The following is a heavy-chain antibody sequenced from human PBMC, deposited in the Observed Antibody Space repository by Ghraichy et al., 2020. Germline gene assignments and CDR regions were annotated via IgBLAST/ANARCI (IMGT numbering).Heavy chain of an antibody. CDR2: IYSGDST. Sequence: GGSLRLSCAASGFSVSRNYMSWVRQAPGKGLEWVSVIYSGDSTYYADSVKGRFTISRDNSKNTLYLRMNSLSADDTAVYYCARLTRSGYDPAYFDFWGRGTLVTVSS. J-gene: IGHJ4*02. CDR3: ARLTRSGYDPAYFDF. D-gene: IGHD5-12*01. V-gene: IGHV3-53*01. CDR1: GFSVSRNY.